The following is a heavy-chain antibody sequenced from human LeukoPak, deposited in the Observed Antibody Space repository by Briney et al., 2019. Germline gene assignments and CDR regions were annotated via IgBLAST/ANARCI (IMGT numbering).Heavy chain of an antibody. CDR2: IRYDGSSK. V-gene: IGHV3-30*02. J-gene: IGHJ5*02. D-gene: IGHD1-14*01. CDR3: VKDRRNPYRPEGPFDH. CDR1: GFTFSNYA. Sequence: GGSLRLSCAASGFTFSNYAMHWVRQAPGKGLEWLAYIRYDGSSKYYADFVKGRFTISRDNAKNSLYLQMNSLRAEDTAVYYCVKDRRNPYRPEGPFDHWGQGTLVTVSS.